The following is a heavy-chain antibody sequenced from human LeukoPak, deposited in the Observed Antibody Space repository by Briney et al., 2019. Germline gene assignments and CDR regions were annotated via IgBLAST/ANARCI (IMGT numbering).Heavy chain of an antibody. V-gene: IGHV4-4*02. CDR2: IYHSGST. CDR1: GGSISSSNW. Sequence: SGTLSLTCAVSGGSISSSNWWSWVRQPPGKGLEWIGEIYHSGSTNYNPSLKSRVTISVDKSKNQFSLKLSSVTAADTAVYYCARSLITMVRGVIIDYWGQGTLVTVSS. D-gene: IGHD3-10*01. J-gene: IGHJ4*02. CDR3: ARSLITMVRGVIIDY.